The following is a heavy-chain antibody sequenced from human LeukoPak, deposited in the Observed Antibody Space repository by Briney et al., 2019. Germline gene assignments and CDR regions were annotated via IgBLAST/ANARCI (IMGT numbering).Heavy chain of an antibody. D-gene: IGHD1-1*01. V-gene: IGHV1-18*01. Sequence: GASVKVSCKASCYTFTNYGITWVRQAPGQGLEWMGWISAYNGNTFYAQNLQGRVTMTTDTSTSTAYMELRSLTSDDTAVYYCARVLEITNYYYYMDVWGKGTTVTVSS. CDR2: ISAYNGNT. J-gene: IGHJ6*03. CDR1: CYTFTNYG. CDR3: ARVLEITNYYYYMDV.